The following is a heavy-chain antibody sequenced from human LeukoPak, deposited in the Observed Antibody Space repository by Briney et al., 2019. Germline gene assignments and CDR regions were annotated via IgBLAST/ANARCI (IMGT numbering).Heavy chain of an antibody. D-gene: IGHD6-19*01. CDR2: IYYGGRT. CDR3: ARHGGWYFDS. Sequence: KASETLSLTCDVYNGSVFGHYWSWIRQPPGKGLEWIGEIYYGGRTKYSPSLENRVSISVNTPGNQVSLILGSVTAGDTAVYFCARHGGWYFDSWGQGILVTVSS. V-gene: IGHV4-34*01. J-gene: IGHJ4*02. CDR1: NGSVFGHY.